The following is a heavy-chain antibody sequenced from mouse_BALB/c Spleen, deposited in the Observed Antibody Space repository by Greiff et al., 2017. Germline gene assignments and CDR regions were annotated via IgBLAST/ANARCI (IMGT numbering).Heavy chain of an antibody. CDR1: GFNIKDYY. CDR2: IDPENGDT. J-gene: IGHJ2*01. CDR3: NAFYGYDGVDY. V-gene: IGHV14-4*02. Sequence: EVQLQQSGAELVRSGASVKLSCTASGFNIKDYYMHWVKQRPEQGLEWIGWIDPENGDTEYAPKFQGKATMTADTSSNTAYLQLSSLTSEDTAVYYCNAFYGYDGVDYWGQGTTLTVSS. D-gene: IGHD2-2*01.